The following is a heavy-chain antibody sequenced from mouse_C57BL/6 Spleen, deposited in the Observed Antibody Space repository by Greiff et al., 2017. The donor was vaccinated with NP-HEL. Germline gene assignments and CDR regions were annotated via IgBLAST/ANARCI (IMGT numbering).Heavy chain of an antibody. CDR3: ARPYYGSSPWFAY. Sequence: QVQLLQPGAELVKPGASVKLSCKASGYTFTSYWMHWVKQRPGQGLEWIGMIHPNSGSTNYNEKFKSKATLTVDKSSSTAYMQLSSLTSEDSAVYYCARPYYGSSPWFAYWGQGTLVTVSA. CDR1: GYTFTSYW. J-gene: IGHJ3*01. D-gene: IGHD1-1*01. CDR2: IHPNSGST. V-gene: IGHV1-64*01.